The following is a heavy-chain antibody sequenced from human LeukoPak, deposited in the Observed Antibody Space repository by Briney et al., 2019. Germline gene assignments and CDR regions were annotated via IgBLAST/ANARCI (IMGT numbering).Heavy chain of an antibody. V-gene: IGHV5-51*01. CDR3: ARRPGSFDS. CDR1: GYSFTTYW. D-gene: IGHD3-10*01. J-gene: IGHJ4*02. CDR2: IYPGDSDT. Sequence: GESLKISCKASGYSFTTYWIAWVRQMPGKGLEWMGIIYPGDSDTRYSPSFQGQVTISADKSMSTAYLQWTSLKASDTPMYYCARRPGSFDSWGQGTLVTVSS.